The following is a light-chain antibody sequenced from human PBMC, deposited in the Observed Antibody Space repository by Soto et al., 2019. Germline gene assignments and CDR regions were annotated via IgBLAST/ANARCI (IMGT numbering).Light chain of an antibody. CDR3: HQYYSPPFA. CDR2: WAS. V-gene: IGKV4-1*01. Sequence: IVMTQSPDSLGVSLGERATINCKSNQTLLYGSNNKNYLSWYQQKPGQPPKLLIYWASTRKYGVPERFSGSGSGTDFTLSITNLQAEDVAVYYCHQYYSPPFAFGPGTKVHL. CDR1: QTLLYGSNNKNY. J-gene: IGKJ3*01.